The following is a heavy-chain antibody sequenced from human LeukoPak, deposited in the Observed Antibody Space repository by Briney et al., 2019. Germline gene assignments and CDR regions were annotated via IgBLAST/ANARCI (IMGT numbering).Heavy chain of an antibody. CDR3: ARGGPRRNYYDSSGYYNWFDP. D-gene: IGHD3-22*01. CDR1: GGSISSGNYY. Sequence: SQTLSLTCTVSGGSISSGNYYWSWIRQPPGKGLEWIGEINHSGSTNYNPSLKSRVTISVDTSKNQFSLKLSSVTAADTAVYYCARGGPRRNYYDSSGYYNWFDPWGQGTLVTVSS. V-gene: IGHV4-30-4*01. J-gene: IGHJ5*02. CDR2: INHSGST.